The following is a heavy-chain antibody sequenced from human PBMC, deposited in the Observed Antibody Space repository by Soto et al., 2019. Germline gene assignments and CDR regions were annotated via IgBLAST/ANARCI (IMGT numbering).Heavy chain of an antibody. V-gene: IGHV3-53*01. J-gene: IGHJ5*02. CDR3: ARAVTYGRGNWFGP. CDR2: TYSGGTT. Sequence: GGSLRLSCVASGFTVNSNHMNWVRQAPGKGLEWVSVTYSGGTTYYADSVKGRFTISRDNSKNTLFLQMNSLRAEDTAVYYCARAVTYGRGNWFGPWGQGTLVTSPQ. D-gene: IGHD3-10*02. CDR1: GFTVNSNH.